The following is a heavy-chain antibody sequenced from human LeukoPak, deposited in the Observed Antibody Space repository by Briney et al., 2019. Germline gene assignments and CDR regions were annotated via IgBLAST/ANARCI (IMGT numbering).Heavy chain of an antibody. Sequence: PGGSLRLSCAASGFIFSSCGMSWVRQAPGKGLEWVSYISISSGTIYYADSVKGRFTISRDNAKNSLYLQMNSLRAEDTAVYYCAELGITMIGGVWGKGTTVTISS. J-gene: IGHJ6*04. CDR3: AELGITMIGGV. CDR2: ISISSGTI. V-gene: IGHV3-48*04. D-gene: IGHD3-10*02. CDR1: GFIFSSCG.